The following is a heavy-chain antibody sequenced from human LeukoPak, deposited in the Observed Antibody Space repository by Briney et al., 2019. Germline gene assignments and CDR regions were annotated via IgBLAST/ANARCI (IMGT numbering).Heavy chain of an antibody. CDR2: TNWNGGST. V-gene: IGHV3-20*04. Sequence: GGSLRLSCAASGFTFDDYGMSWFRQAPGKGLEWVSSTNWNGGSTASADSVKDRFTISRDNAKNSLYLQMNSLRAEDTALYFCARVGATYTFFYMDVWGKGTTVTVSS. CDR1: GFTFDDYG. CDR3: ARVGATYTFFYMDV. J-gene: IGHJ6*03.